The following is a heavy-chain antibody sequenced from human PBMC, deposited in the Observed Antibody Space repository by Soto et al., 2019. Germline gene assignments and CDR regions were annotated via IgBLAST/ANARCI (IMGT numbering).Heavy chain of an antibody. J-gene: IGHJ5*02. CDR2: IDPSDSYT. Sequence: GESLKISCKGSGYSFTSYWITWVRQMPGKGLEWMGRIDPSDSYTNYSPSFQGHVTISADKSITTAYLQWSSLKASDTAMYYCARLKLERIAVAGVFDPWGQGNLVTVSS. CDR3: ARLKLERIAVAGVFDP. V-gene: IGHV5-10-1*01. D-gene: IGHD6-19*01. CDR1: GYSFTSYW.